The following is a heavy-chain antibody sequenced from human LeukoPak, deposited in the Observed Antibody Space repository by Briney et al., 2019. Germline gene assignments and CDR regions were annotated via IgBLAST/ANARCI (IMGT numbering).Heavy chain of an antibody. Sequence: PSQTLSLTCTVPGGSIISGTYYWSWIRQPAGKGLEWIGRIFPSGTTNYNPSLKSRVTISIDTSKNQFSLKLTSVTAADTAVYYCARGQDVAAENYFDYWGQGTLVTVSS. D-gene: IGHD6-25*01. J-gene: IGHJ4*02. CDR3: ARGQDVAAENYFDY. CDR1: GGSIISGTYY. CDR2: IFPSGTT. V-gene: IGHV4-61*02.